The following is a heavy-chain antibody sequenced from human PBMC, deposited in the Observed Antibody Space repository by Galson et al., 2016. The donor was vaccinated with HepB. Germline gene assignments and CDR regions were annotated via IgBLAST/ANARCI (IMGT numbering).Heavy chain of an antibody. CDR1: GGTFSSYA. CDR2: IIPIFGTA. V-gene: IGHV1-69*13. CDR3: ARDLIAVVTQWDYYNGMDV. Sequence: SVKVSCKASGGTFSSYAISWVRQAPGQGLEWMGGIIPIFGTANNAQKFQGRVTITADESTSTAYMELSSLRSEDTAVYFCARDLIAVVTQWDYYNGMDVWGQGTTVTVSS. J-gene: IGHJ6*02. D-gene: IGHD4-23*01.